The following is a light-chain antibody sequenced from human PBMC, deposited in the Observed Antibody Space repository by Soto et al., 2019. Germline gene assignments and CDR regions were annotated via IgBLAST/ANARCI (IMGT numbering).Light chain of an antibody. V-gene: IGKV3-20*01. J-gene: IGKJ1*01. Sequence: EIALTQSPATLSLSPGERATLSCRASQSVSGSYLAWYQQKPGQAPRLLIYGASNRATGIPDRFSGSGSGTDFTLTISRMQPEDFAVYYCQQYGSSGTFGQGTKVDIK. CDR2: GAS. CDR1: QSVSGSY. CDR3: QQYGSSGT.